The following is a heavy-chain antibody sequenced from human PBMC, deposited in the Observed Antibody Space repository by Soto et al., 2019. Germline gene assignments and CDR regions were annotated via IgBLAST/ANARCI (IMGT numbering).Heavy chain of an antibody. J-gene: IGHJ4*02. V-gene: IGHV4-39*01. CDR2: ISYSGST. CDR1: GVSISSRDYY. Sequence: QLQLQESGPGLVQPSETLSLTCTVSGVSISSRDYYWGWIRQPPGKGLEWVGMISYSGSTYYSPSLKRRVTIAAAASNNQFSLRLSSVTAADTAVFHGMSYRSGWEYWGQGTVVTVSS. CDR3: MSYRSGWEY. D-gene: IGHD6-19*01.